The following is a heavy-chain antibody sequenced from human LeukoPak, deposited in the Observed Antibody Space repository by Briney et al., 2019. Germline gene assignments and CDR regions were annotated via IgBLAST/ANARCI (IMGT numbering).Heavy chain of an antibody. CDR2: INHSGST. CDR1: GGSISSSSYY. D-gene: IGHD2-2*01. Sequence: PSETLSLTCTVSGGSISSSSYYWGWIRQPPGKGLEWIGEINHSGSTNYNPSLKSRVTISVDTSKNQFSLKLSSVTAADTAVYYCARAPGGRYCSSTSCYAGWGQGTMVTVSS. J-gene: IGHJ3*01. CDR3: ARAPGGRYCSSTSCYAG. V-gene: IGHV4-39*07.